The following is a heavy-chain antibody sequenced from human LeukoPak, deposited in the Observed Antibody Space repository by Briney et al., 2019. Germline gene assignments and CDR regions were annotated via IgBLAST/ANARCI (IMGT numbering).Heavy chain of an antibody. CDR1: GFTFSSYE. D-gene: IGHD1-26*01. V-gene: IGHV3-48*03. J-gene: IGHJ4*02. CDR2: ISSSSSIK. CDR3: ARTDPGWASRDY. Sequence: GGSLRLSCAASGFTFSSYEMNWVRQATGKGLEWVSYISSSSSIKRYADSVRGRFTISRDNAKNSLSLQMNSLRAEDTAVYYCARTDPGWASRDYWGQGTLVTVSS.